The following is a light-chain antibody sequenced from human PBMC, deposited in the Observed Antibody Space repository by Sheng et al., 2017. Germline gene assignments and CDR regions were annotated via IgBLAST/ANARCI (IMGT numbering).Light chain of an antibody. CDR3: QSYDSGLSASV. CDR1: SSNIGSNY. J-gene: IGLJ1*01. CDR2: GIN. Sequence: QSVLTQPPSASGTPGQRVTISCSGSSSNIGSNYVYWYQQLPGTAPKLLIYGINNRPSGVPDRFSGSKSGTSASLAITGLQAEDEADYYCQSYDSGLSASVFGTGTRVTVL. V-gene: IGLV1-40*01.